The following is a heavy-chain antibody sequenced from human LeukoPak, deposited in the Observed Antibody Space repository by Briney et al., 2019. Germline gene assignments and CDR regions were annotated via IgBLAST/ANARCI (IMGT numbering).Heavy chain of an antibody. Sequence: GGSLRLSCAASGFTFSSYSMNWVRQAPGKGLEWVSSISSSSSYIYYADSVKGRFTISRDNAKNSLYLQMNSLRAEDTAVYYCARGSSWYQDSYYYYGMGVWGQGTTVTVSS. V-gene: IGHV3-21*01. D-gene: IGHD6-13*01. CDR1: GFTFSSYS. J-gene: IGHJ6*02. CDR3: ARGSSWYQDSYYYYGMGV. CDR2: ISSSSSYI.